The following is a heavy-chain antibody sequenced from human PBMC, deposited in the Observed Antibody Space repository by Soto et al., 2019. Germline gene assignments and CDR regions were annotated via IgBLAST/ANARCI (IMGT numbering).Heavy chain of an antibody. CDR3: AKEGPIFGVVPDLYYFDY. J-gene: IGHJ4*02. CDR1: GFTFSSYA. CDR2: ISGSGGST. V-gene: IGHV3-23*01. Sequence: GGSLRLSCAASGFTFSSYAMSWVRQAPGKGLEWVSAISGSGGSTYYADSVKGRFTISRDNSKNTLYLQMNSLRAEDTAVYYCAKEGPIFGVVPDLYYFDYWGQGTLVTVSS. D-gene: IGHD3-3*01.